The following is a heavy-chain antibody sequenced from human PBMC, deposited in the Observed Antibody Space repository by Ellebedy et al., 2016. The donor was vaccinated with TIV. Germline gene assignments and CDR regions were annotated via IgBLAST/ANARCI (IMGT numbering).Heavy chain of an antibody. D-gene: IGHD2-21*02. CDR3: ARGRYGVTANNDAFDL. CDR2: INLINGVT. V-gene: IGHV1-2*02. Sequence: ASVKVSCKPSAYPFSHFYMHWLRQAPGQGLEWMGWINLINGVTKYAQKFQDGVIMTRDASVNTAYMEVTSLRSDDTALEFSARGRYGVTANNDAFDLWGDGTLVTVSS. CDR1: AYPFSHFY. J-gene: IGHJ3*01.